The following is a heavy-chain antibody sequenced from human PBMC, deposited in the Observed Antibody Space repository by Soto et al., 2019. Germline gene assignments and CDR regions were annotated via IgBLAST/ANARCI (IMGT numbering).Heavy chain of an antibody. J-gene: IGHJ6*02. CDR2: IIPIFGTA. Sequence: SVKVSCKASGGTFSSYAISWVRQAPGQGLEWMGGIIPIFGTANYAQKFQGRVTMTGDTSTSTAYMELSSLRSEDTAVYYCARAVDDFWSGYSPSTPYGMDVWGQGTTVTVSS. CDR3: ARAVDDFWSGYSPSTPYGMDV. D-gene: IGHD3-3*01. V-gene: IGHV1-69*06. CDR1: GGTFSSYA.